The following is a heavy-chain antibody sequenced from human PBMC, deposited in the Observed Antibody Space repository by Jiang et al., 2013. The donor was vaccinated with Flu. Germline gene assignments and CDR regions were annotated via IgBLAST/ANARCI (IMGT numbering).Heavy chain of an antibody. CDR3: AKDLASHYDSSGYYFGH. CDR2: ISGIGGST. J-gene: IGHJ4*02. V-gene: IGHV3-23*01. D-gene: IGHD3-22*01. Sequence: GLVWVSGISGIGGSTYYADSAKGRFTISRDNSKNTLSLQMNSLRADDTAVYYCAKDLASHYDSSGYYFGHWGQGTLVTVSS.